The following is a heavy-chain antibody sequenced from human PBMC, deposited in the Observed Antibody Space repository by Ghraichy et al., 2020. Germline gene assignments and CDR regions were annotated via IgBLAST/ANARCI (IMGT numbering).Heavy chain of an antibody. D-gene: IGHD3-22*01. CDR3: AHIYDSSGYYSGEAFDI. V-gene: IGHV3-33*01. J-gene: IGHJ3*02. Sequence: GGSLRLSCAASGFTFSSYGMHWVRQAPGKGLEWVAVIWYDGSNKYYADSVKGRFTISRDNSKNTLYLQMNSLRAEDTAVYYCAHIYDSSGYYSGEAFDIWGQGTMVTVSS. CDR2: IWYDGSNK. CDR1: GFTFSSYG.